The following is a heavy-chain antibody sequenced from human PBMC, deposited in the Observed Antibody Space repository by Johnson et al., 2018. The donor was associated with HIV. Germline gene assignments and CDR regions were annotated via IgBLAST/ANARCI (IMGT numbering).Heavy chain of an antibody. V-gene: IGHV3-66*02. J-gene: IGHJ3*02. D-gene: IGHD3-3*01. CDR2: IYSGGST. Sequence: EVQLVESGGGLVQPGGSLRLSCAASGFTVSSNYMSWVRQAPGKGLEWVSVIYSGGSTSYADSVKGRFTISRDNSKNTLYLQMNSLRPEDTAVYYCARVLITIFGVEAFDIWGQGTMVTVSS. CDR3: ARVLITIFGVEAFDI. CDR1: GFTVSSNY.